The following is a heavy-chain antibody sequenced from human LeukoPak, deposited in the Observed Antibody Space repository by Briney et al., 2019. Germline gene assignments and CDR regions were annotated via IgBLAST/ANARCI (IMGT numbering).Heavy chain of an antibody. Sequence: PGGSLRLSCAASGFTFDDYAMHWVRQAPGKGLEWVSSISWNSGSIGYADSVKGRFTISRDNAKNSLYLQMNSLRAEDMALYYCTIGYTYGQFDYWGQGTLVTVSS. J-gene: IGHJ4*02. CDR1: GFTFDDYA. CDR2: ISWNSGSI. CDR3: TIGYTYGQFDY. V-gene: IGHV3-9*03. D-gene: IGHD5-18*01.